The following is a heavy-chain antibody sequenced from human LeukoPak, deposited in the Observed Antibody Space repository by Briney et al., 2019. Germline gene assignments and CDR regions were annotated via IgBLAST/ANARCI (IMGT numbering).Heavy chain of an antibody. CDR1: GFSFSMYS. D-gene: IGHD3-3*01. CDR2: IKEDASVK. J-gene: IGHJ4*02. CDR3: ARWRGAQSEMDS. V-gene: IGHV3-7*01. Sequence: GVLRLSCAASGFSFSMYSMSWVRQAAGKGLEWVAFIKEDASVKDYVDSLKGRVTISRDNDKNSVYLQMNSLRVDDTAVYYCARWRGAQSEMDSWGQGTLVTVSS.